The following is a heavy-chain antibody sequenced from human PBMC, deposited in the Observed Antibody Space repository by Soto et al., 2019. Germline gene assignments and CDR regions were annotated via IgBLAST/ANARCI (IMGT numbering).Heavy chain of an antibody. J-gene: IGHJ6*02. D-gene: IGHD5-18*01. CDR2: ISSSSSYI. V-gene: IGHV3-21*01. CDR1: GFTFSSYS. CDR3: ASQLWDTAMPQGTFYYYGMDV. Sequence: EVQLVESGGGLVKPGGSLRLSCAASGFTFSSYSMNWVRQAPGKGLEWVSSISSSSSYIYYADSVKGRFTISRDNAKNSLYLQMNSLRAEDTAVYYRASQLWDTAMPQGTFYYYGMDVWGQGTTVTVSS.